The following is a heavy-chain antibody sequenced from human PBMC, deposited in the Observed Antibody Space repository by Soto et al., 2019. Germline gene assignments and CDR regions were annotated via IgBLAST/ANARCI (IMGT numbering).Heavy chain of an antibody. CDR3: ARGSIIAGLYYGMDV. J-gene: IGHJ6*02. V-gene: IGHV4-31*03. Sequence: QVQLQESGPGLVKPSQTLSLTCTVSGGSISSGGYYWTWIGQHQGRARKGIGYNYYSGITYYNPSLKSRVTISLDTSKNQFSLKLSSVTAADTAVYYCARGSIIAGLYYGMDVWGQGTTVTVSS. CDR1: GGSISSGGYY. CDR2: NYYSGIT. D-gene: IGHD6-13*01.